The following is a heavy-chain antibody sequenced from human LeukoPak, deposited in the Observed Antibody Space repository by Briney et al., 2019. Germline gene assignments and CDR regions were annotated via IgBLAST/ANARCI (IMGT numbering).Heavy chain of an antibody. Sequence: SVKVSCKASGGTFSSYAISWVRQALGQGLEWMGGIIPIFGTANYAQKFQGRVTITADESTSTAYMELSSLRSEDTAVYYCARDTLMVRGVISAFDIWGQGTMVTVSS. J-gene: IGHJ3*02. CDR3: ARDTLMVRGVISAFDI. CDR2: IIPIFGTA. CDR1: GGTFSSYA. D-gene: IGHD3-10*01. V-gene: IGHV1-69*13.